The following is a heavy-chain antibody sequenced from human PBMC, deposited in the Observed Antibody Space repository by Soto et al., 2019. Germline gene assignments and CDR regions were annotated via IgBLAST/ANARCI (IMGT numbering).Heavy chain of an antibody. CDR3: ARGNYGGKGSDY. CDR1: GYIFTGNY. CDR2: INPNSGGT. Sequence: ASVKVSCKASGYIFTGNYVHWVRQAPGQGLEWMGWINPNSGGTNYAQKFQGRVTMTRDTSISTAYMELSRVRSDDTAVYYCARGNYGGKGSDYWGQGTLVIVSS. D-gene: IGHD4-17*01. J-gene: IGHJ4*02. V-gene: IGHV1-2*02.